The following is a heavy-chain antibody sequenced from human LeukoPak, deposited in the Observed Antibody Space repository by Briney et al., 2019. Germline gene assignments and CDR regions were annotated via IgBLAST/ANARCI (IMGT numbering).Heavy chain of an antibody. D-gene: IGHD3-16*02. CDR2: ISAYNGNT. CDR1: GYTFTSYG. CDR3: ARDRHYDYVWGSYRYTPNWFDP. Sequence: ASVKVSCKASGYTFTSYGISWVRQAPGQGLEWMGWISAYNGNTNYAQKLQGRVTMTTDTSTSTAYMDLRSLRSDDTAVYYCARDRHYDYVWGSYRYTPNWFDPWGQGTLVTVSS. V-gene: IGHV1-18*01. J-gene: IGHJ5*02.